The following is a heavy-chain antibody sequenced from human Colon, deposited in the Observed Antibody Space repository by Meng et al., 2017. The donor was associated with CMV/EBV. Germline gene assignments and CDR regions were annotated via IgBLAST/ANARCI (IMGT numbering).Heavy chain of an antibody. CDR1: GLTFSNYS. CDR2: ISSTSRYI. V-gene: IGHV3-21*01. J-gene: IGHJ5*02. D-gene: IGHD2-2*02. Sequence: GGSLRLSCAASGLTFSNYSMNWVRQAPGKGLEWVSSISSTSRYIYYADSLKGRFTISRDNAKNSLYLQMNSLRAEDTAVYYCARAMTGDCSSTVCYRRWFDPWGQGTLVTVSS. CDR3: ARAMTGDCSSTVCYRRWFDP.